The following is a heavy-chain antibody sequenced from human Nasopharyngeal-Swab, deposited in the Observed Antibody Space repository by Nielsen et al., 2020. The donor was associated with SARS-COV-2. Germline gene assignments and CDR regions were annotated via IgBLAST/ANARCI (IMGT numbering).Heavy chain of an antibody. CDR2: ISGSGGST. Sequence: ESLKIYCAASGFTFRNYAMTWVCQAPGKGRQWVSGISGSGGSTYYEDSVKGRFTISRDNSKNTLYLQMNSLSAEDTAVYYCARYCSGGTCKYYYYGLDVWGQGSTFPVAS. J-gene: IGHJ6*02. CDR3: ARYCSGGTCKYYYYGLDV. CDR1: GFTFRNYA. V-gene: IGHV3-23*01. D-gene: IGHD2-15*01.